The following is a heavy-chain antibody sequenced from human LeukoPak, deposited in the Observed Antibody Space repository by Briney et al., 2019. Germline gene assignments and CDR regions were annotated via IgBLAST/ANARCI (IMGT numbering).Heavy chain of an antibody. Sequence: GGSLRLSCAASGFTFSTYFMTWVRQGPGKGLEWVSAISGSGGSTYYADSVKGRFTISRDNSKNTLFLQMNSLRAEDTAVYYCARTPSGSYDYWGQGTLVTVSS. CDR2: ISGSGGST. CDR3: ARTPSGSYDY. CDR1: GFTFSTYF. V-gene: IGHV3-23*01. J-gene: IGHJ4*02. D-gene: IGHD1-26*01.